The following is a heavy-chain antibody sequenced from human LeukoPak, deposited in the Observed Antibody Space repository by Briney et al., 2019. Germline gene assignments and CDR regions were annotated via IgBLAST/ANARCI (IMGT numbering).Heavy chain of an antibody. D-gene: IGHD3-3*01. CDR2: ISGSGGST. CDR1: GFTFSSYA. CDR3: AKCGYDFWSGYYTGIRDYYYGMDV. Sequence: GGSLRLSCAASGFTFSSYAMSWVRHAPGKGLEWVSAISGSGGSTYYADSVKGRFTISRDNSKNTLYLQMNSLRAEDTAVYYCAKCGYDFWSGYYTGIRDYYYGMDVWGQGTTVTVSS. J-gene: IGHJ6*02. V-gene: IGHV3-23*01.